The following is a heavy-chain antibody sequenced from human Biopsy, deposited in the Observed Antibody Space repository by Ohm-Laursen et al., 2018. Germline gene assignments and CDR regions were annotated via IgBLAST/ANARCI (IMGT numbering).Heavy chain of an antibody. J-gene: IGHJ5*02. CDR2: ILYGGIT. CDR3: ARHPTGFWFDP. V-gene: IGHV4-39*01. Sequence: GTLSLTCAVSGGSISSETNYWGWIRQPPGKGLEWIGSILYGGITYYNPSLKSRVTISVDTSKNQFSLNLSSVTGADTAVYYCARHPTGFWFDPWGQGTLVTVSS. CDR1: GGSISSETNY.